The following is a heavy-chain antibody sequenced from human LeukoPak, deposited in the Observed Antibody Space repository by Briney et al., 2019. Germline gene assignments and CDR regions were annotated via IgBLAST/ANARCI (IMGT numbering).Heavy chain of an antibody. CDR3: ATGLEDSNIDY. CDR1: GFSFSNYA. V-gene: IGHV3-30*04. CDR2: ISYHGTNK. J-gene: IGHJ4*02. Sequence: PGGSLRLSCAASGFSFSNYAMHWVRQAPGKGLEWVAVISYHGTNKYYADSVKGRFTISRDNSKNTLYLQMNNLRAEDTAVYYCATGLEDSNIDYWGQGTLVTVSS.